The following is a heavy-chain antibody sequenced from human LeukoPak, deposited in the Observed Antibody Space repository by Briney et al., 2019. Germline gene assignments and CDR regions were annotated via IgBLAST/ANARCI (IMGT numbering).Heavy chain of an antibody. D-gene: IGHD2-2*02. CDR3: ARDIVVVPAAIYYFDY. Sequence: GGSLRLSCAASGFTFSSYWMSWVRQAPGKGLEWVANIKQDGSEKYYVDSVKGRFTISRDNAKNSLYLQMSGLRAEDTAVYYCARDIVVVPAAIYYFDYWGQGTLVTVSS. CDR2: IKQDGSEK. V-gene: IGHV3-7*01. CDR1: GFTFSSYW. J-gene: IGHJ4*02.